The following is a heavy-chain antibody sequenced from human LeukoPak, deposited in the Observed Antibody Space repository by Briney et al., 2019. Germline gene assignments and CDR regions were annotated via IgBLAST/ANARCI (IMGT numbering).Heavy chain of an antibody. CDR3: ARDNGHSYGYYFDY. V-gene: IGHV3-33*01. CDR1: GFTFSSYG. D-gene: IGHD5-18*01. CDR2: IWYDGSNK. J-gene: IGHJ4*02. Sequence: GRSLRLSCAASGFTFSSYGMHWVRQAPGKGLEWVAVIWYDGSNKYYADSVKGRFTISRDNSKNTLYLQMNSLRAEDTAVYYCARDNGHSYGYYFDYWGQGTLVTVSS.